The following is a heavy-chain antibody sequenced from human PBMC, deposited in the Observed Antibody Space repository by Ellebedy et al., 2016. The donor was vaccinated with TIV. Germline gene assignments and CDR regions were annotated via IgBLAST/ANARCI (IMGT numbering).Heavy chain of an antibody. J-gene: IGHJ4*02. D-gene: IGHD4/OR15-4a*01. CDR2: INPIGGST. CDR3: ARGYGDFDY. CDR1: GYTFTSYH. V-gene: IGHV1-46*01. Sequence: ASVKVSCKTSGYTFTSYHIHWVRQAPGQGLEWLGIINPIGGSTTYAQKFQGRVTMTRDKSTSTVYMDLSSLRSDDPAIYYCARGYGDFDYWGQGTLVTVSS.